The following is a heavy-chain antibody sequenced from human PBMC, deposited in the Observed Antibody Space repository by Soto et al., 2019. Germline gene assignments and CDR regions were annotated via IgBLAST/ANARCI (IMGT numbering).Heavy chain of an antibody. Sequence: SETLSLTCAVSGYSISSGYYWGWIRQPPGKGLEWIGSIYHSGSTYYNPSLKSRVTISVDTSKNQFSLKLSSVTAADTAVYYCARDPVWFGELFGWFDPWGQGTLVTISS. J-gene: IGHJ5*02. CDR2: IYHSGST. CDR1: GYSISSGYY. D-gene: IGHD3-10*01. V-gene: IGHV4-38-2*02. CDR3: ARDPVWFGELFGWFDP.